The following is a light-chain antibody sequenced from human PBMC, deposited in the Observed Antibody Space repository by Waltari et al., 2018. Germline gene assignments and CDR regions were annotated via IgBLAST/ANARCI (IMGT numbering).Light chain of an antibody. V-gene: IGLV3-21*04. CDR1: DIGSKS. CDR3: QVWDTASNHVV. CDR2: YDG. J-gene: IGLJ2*01. Sequence: SYVMTQAPAVSVAPGETARLTCGGHDIGSKSVHWYQQKPAPAPVLVIYYDGGRPSGIPGRFSASNSGNTATLTIARVEAADEADFYCQVWDTASNHVVFGGGTKLTVL.